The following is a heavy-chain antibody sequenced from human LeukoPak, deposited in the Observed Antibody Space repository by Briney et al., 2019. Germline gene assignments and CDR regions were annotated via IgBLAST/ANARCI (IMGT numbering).Heavy chain of an antibody. J-gene: IGHJ4*02. V-gene: IGHV4-30-2*01. CDR1: GGSISSGGYS. Sequence: SQTLSLTCAVSGGSISSGGYSWSWIRQPPGKGLEWIGYIYHSGSTYYNPSLKSRVTISVDRSKNQFSLKLSSVTAADTAVYYCARVSTAITASWGQGTLVTVSS. CDR3: ARVSTAITAS. D-gene: IGHD5-18*01. CDR2: IYHSGST.